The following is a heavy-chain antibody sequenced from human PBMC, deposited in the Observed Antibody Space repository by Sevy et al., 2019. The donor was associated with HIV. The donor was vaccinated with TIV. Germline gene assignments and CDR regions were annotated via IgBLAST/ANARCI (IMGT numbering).Heavy chain of an antibody. CDR2: IVGSSRTI. CDR1: GFTFSIYT. CDR3: AREIVGGPFDI. V-gene: IGHV3-48*01. Sequence: GGSLRLSCAASGFTFSIYTMSWVRQAPGKGLECVSYIVGSSRTIYYADSVKGRFPISRDNAKNSLYLQMNSLRAEDTAVYYCAREIVGGPFDIWGQGTMVTVSS. J-gene: IGHJ3*02. D-gene: IGHD1-26*01.